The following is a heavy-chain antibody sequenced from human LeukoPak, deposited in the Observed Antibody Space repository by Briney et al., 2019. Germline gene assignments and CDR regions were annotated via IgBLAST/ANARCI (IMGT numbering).Heavy chain of an antibody. J-gene: IGHJ4*02. CDR3: ARDDLRYYDSSGYYYD. CDR1: GFTLDDYR. CDR2: MNWNGGRT. D-gene: IGHD3-22*01. V-gene: IGHV3-20*04. Sequence: PGGSLRLSCAAWGFTLDDYRMSWLRHAPGKGLEGVSGMNWNGGRTGYADSVKGRFHISRDNAKNSMYLQMNSMRAEDTALYYCARDDLRYYDSSGYYYDWGQGTLVTVSS.